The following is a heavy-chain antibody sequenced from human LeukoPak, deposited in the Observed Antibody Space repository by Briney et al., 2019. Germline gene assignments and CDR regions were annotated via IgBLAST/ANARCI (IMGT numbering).Heavy chain of an antibody. D-gene: IGHD3-10*01. V-gene: IGHV1-46*01. CDR3: AREYYGSGSYYKTYDY. CDR1: GYTFTSYY. J-gene: IGHJ4*02. Sequence: ASVKVSCKASGYTFTSYYMHWVRQAPGQGLEWMGIINPSGGSTSYAQKFQGRVTMTRDTSTSTVYMELSSLRSEDTAVYYCAREYYGSGSYYKTYDYWGQGTLVTVSS. CDR2: INPSGGST.